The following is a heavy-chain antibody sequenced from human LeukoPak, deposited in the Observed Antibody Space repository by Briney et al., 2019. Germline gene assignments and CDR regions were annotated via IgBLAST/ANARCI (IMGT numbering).Heavy chain of an antibody. Sequence: ASVKVSCKASGYTFTSYAMNWVRQAPGQGLEWMGWINTNTGNPTYAQGFTGRFVFSLDTSVSTAYLQISSLKAEDTAVYYCARDQYHYGSGSPPCWGQGTLVTVSS. CDR2: INTNTGNP. J-gene: IGHJ4*02. CDR3: ARDQYHYGSGSPPC. D-gene: IGHD3-10*01. V-gene: IGHV7-4-1*02. CDR1: GYTFTSYA.